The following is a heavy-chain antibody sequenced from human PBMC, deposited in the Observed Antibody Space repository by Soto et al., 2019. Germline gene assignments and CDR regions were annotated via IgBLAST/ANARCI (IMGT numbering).Heavy chain of an antibody. CDR2: IEGEGSEK. D-gene: IGHD3-10*01. J-gene: IGHJ4*02. CDR3: AGGFPPDY. V-gene: IGHV3-7*01. CDR1: GFTFSSFW. Sequence: EVQLVESGGGLVQPGGSLKLSCAASGFTFSSFWMNWVRQAPGKGLEWVANIEGEGSEKYYVDSVKGRFTISRDNAKNSLYLEMNSRRAEDTAVYYCAGGFPPDYWGQGTLVTVSS.